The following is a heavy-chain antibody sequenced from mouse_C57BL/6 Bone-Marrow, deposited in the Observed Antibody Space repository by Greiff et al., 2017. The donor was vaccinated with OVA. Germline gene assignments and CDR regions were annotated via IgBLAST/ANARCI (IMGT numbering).Heavy chain of an antibody. D-gene: IGHD2-14*01. Sequence: VKLQQPGAELVRPGTSVKLSCKASGYTFTSYWMHWVKQRPGQGLEWIGVIDPSDSYTNYNQKFKGKATLTVDTSSSTAYMQLSSLTSEDSAVYYCARGGTPVDYWGKGTTLTVSS. CDR2: IDPSDSYT. V-gene: IGHV1-59*01. CDR3: ARGGTPVDY. J-gene: IGHJ2*01. CDR1: GYTFTSYW.